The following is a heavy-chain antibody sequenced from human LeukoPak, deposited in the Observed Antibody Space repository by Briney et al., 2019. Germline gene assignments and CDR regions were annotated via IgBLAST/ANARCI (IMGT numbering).Heavy chain of an antibody. V-gene: IGHV4-4*08. CDR2: IYSSETT. J-gene: IGHJ3*02. CDR3: ARRNDFDI. Sequence: SETLSLTCTVSGGSITGYHWSWIRQPPGKGLEWIGYIYSSETTNYKPSLKSRLPISADTSKNQFSLKLTSVTAADTAIYYCARRNDFDIWGQGTMVTVSP. CDR1: GGSITGYH.